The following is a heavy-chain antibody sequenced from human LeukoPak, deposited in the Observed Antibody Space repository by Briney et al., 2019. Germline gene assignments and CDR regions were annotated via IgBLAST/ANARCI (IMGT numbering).Heavy chain of an antibody. V-gene: IGHV3-23*01. CDR1: GFTFSSYW. CDR3: VRKASYYDSSEDGYFDL. CDR2: ISSSGGTT. J-gene: IGHJ2*01. D-gene: IGHD3-22*01. Sequence: PGGSLRLSCVVSGFTFSSYWMHWVRRAPGKGLEWVSGISSSGGTTYHADSVKGRFIISRDNSKNTLCLQMNSLRADDTAVYYCVRKASYYDSSEDGYFDLWGRGTLVTVSS.